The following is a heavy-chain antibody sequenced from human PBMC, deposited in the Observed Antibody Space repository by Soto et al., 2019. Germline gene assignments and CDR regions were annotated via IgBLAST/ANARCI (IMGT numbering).Heavy chain of an antibody. CDR1: GGSISSGDYY. Sequence: PSETLSLTCTVSGGSISSGDYYWSWIRQPPGKGLEWIGYIYYSGSTYYNPSLKSRVTISVDTSKNQFSLKLSSVTVADTAVYYCARGLSGYYYVHQAYNWFDPWGQGTLVTVSS. CDR2: IYYSGST. V-gene: IGHV4-30-4*01. D-gene: IGHD3-22*01. J-gene: IGHJ5*02. CDR3: ARGLSGYYYVHQAYNWFDP.